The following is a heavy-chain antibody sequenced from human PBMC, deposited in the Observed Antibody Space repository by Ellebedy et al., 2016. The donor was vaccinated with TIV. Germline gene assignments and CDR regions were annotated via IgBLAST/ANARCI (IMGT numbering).Heavy chain of an antibody. CDR3: ARGAYSYSYRFYYFDS. Sequence: LRLSCTVSGGSIDGGVYSWTWIRQTPGKGLEWIADIYHSGTTFPNPSLKSRVSISGDTSKNQFSLRLRSVTVADTAIYYCARGAYSYSYRFYYFDSWGQGTLVTVSS. V-gene: IGHV4-30-2*01. CDR2: IYHSGTT. J-gene: IGHJ4*02. CDR1: GGSIDGGVYS. D-gene: IGHD3-16*01.